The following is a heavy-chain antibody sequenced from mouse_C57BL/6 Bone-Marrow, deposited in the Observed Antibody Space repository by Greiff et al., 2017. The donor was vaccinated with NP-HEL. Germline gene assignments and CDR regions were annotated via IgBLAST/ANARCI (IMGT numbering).Heavy chain of an antibody. J-gene: IGHJ2*01. V-gene: IGHV1-81*01. CDR1: GYTFTSYG. CDR2: IYPRSGNT. D-gene: IGHD1-1*01. Sequence: VQLQESGAELARPGASVKLSCTASGYTFTSYGISWVKQRTGQGLEWIGEIYPRSGNTYYTEKFTGTATLTADKSSSTAYMELRSLTSEDSALYFCANTFIATVVPYFDYWGQGTTLTVSS. CDR3: ANTFIATVVPYFDY.